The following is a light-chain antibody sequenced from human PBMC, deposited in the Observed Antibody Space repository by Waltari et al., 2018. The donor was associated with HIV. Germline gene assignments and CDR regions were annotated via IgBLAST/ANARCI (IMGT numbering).Light chain of an antibody. Sequence: SYVLTQPPSVSVAPGETARISCGGNRIGSEGVHWDQQKPGQAPVLVIYDNSDRPSRIPERFSGSNSGNTATLTISRVEAGDAADYSCQVWDDINNHMIFGGGTKLTVL. V-gene: IGLV3-21*04. CDR2: DNS. J-gene: IGLJ2*01. CDR3: QVWDDINNHMI. CDR1: RIGSEG.